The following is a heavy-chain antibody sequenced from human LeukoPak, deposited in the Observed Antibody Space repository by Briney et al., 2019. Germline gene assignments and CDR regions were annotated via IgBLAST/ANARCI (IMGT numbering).Heavy chain of an antibody. Sequence: PGGSLRLSCAASGFTFSSYSMNWVRQAPGKGLEWVSYISSSSTIYYADSVKGRFTISRDNAKNSLYLQMNSLRAEDTAVYYCARGGVGATSPYYYYYGMDVWGQGTTVTVSS. J-gene: IGHJ6*02. CDR2: ISSSSTI. D-gene: IGHD1-26*01. V-gene: IGHV3-48*01. CDR1: GFTFSSYS. CDR3: ARGGVGATSPYYYYYGMDV.